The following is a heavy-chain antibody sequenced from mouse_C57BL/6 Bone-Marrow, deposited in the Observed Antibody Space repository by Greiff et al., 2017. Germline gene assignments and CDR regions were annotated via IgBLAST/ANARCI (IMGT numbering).Heavy chain of an antibody. D-gene: IGHD2-5*01. J-gene: IGHJ1*03. Sequence: VQLQQPGAELVRPGSSVKLSCKASGYTFTSYWLHWVKQRPIQGLEWIGNIDPSDSETHYNQKFKDKATLTVDKSSSTAYMQLSSLPSEDSAVYYCARGGAYYSNYFYWYFDVWGTGTSVTVSS. V-gene: IGHV1-52*01. CDR3: ARGGAYYSNYFYWYFDV. CDR2: IDPSDSET. CDR1: GYTFTSYW.